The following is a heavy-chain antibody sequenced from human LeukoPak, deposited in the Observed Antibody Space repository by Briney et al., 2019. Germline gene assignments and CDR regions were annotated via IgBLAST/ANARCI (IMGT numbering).Heavy chain of an antibody. CDR2: INHSGST. V-gene: IGHV4-34*01. CDR1: GGSFSGYY. J-gene: IGHJ3*02. CDR3: ARYNDYGGCLGAFDI. D-gene: IGHD4-23*01. Sequence: SETLSLTCAVYGGSFSGYYWSWIRQPPGKGLEWIGEINHSGSTNYNPSLKSRVTISVDTSKNQFSLKLSSVTAADTAVYYCARYNDYGGCLGAFDIWGQGTMVTVSS.